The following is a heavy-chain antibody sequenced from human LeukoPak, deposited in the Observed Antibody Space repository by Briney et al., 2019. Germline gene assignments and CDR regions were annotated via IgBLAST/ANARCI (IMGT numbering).Heavy chain of an antibody. CDR1: GFTFSSYS. D-gene: IGHD6-13*01. J-gene: IGHJ4*02. CDR3: ARDGYSSSWYLN. CDR2: ISSSSSYI. Sequence: GGSLRLSCAASGFTFSSYSMNWVRQAPGKGLEWVSSISSSSSYIYYADSVKGRFTTSRDNAKNSLYLQMNSLRAEDTAVYYCARDGYSSSWYLNWGQGTLVTVSS. V-gene: IGHV3-21*01.